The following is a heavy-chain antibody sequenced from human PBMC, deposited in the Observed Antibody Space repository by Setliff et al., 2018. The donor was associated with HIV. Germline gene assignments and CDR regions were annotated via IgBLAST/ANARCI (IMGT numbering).Heavy chain of an antibody. V-gene: IGHV3-7*01. D-gene: IGHD5-18*01. CDR3: ARGARGYSYG. CDR1: GFRFTTYW. Sequence: PGGSLRLSCAASGFRFTTYWMSWVRQAPGKGLEWLANVKQDGSEQYYVESVKGRFTISRDNANNSLYLQMNSLRAEDTAVYYCARGARGYSYGWGQGTLVTVSS. J-gene: IGHJ4*02. CDR2: VKQDGSEQ.